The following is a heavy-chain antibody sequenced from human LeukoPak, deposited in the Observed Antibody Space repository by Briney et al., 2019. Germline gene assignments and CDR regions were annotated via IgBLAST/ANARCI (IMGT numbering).Heavy chain of an antibody. CDR3: ARNGGNSDYDY. J-gene: IGHJ4*02. CDR1: GGSISSSSSIC. Sequence: SETLSLTCAVSGGSISSSSSICWTWVRQPPGEGLEWIGEIYHNGATNYNPSLKSRVTMLLDKSKNQFFLKLNSVTAADTAVYYCARNGGNSDYDYWGQGTLVTVSA. D-gene: IGHD4-23*01. CDR2: IYHNGAT. V-gene: IGHV4-4*02.